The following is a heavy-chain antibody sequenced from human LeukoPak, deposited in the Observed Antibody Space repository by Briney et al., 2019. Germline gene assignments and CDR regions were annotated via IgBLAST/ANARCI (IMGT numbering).Heavy chain of an antibody. CDR1: GGSISSYY. Sequence: SETLSLTCIVSGGSISSYYWSWIRQPPGKGLEWIGYIYYSGSTNYNPSLKSRVTISVDTSKNQFSLRLTSLTAADTAVYFCARTSYYWYFDLWGRGTLVTPSS. V-gene: IGHV4-59*08. D-gene: IGHD1-26*01. CDR3: ARTSYYWYFDL. CDR2: IYYSGST. J-gene: IGHJ2*01.